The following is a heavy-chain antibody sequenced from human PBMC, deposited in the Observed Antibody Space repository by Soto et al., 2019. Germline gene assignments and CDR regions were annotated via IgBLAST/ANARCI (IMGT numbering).Heavy chain of an antibody. CDR1: GFTFSDYA. CDR3: AKGGAVYGLLTHDY. Sequence: EVQLLESGGGLEQPGGSLRLSCAASGFTFSDYAMSWVRQAPGKGLEWVTTITGSSSNLYYTDSVKGRFAISRDNSRNILFLQMHSLTAEDTAVYYCAKGGAVYGLLTHDYWGQGTLVTVSS. J-gene: IGHJ4*02. D-gene: IGHD3-9*01. V-gene: IGHV3-23*01. CDR2: ITGSSSNL.